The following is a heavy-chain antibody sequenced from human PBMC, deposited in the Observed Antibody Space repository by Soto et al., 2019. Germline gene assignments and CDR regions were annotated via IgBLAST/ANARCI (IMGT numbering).Heavy chain of an antibody. CDR1: GDSVSSSSGX. V-gene: IGHV6-1*01. CDR3: ASNAWNFVTSRDF. J-gene: IGHJ4*02. Sequence: QVQLQQSGPGLVKPSETLSLTWVVSGDSVSSSSGXWIWIRQSPSRGLEWLGRTYYRSQFYHDXXXSXXXRXXXXXXXXXXXXXLQLNSVTPEDTAVYYCASNAWNFVTSRDFWGQGILVTVSS. CDR2: TYYRSQFYH. D-gene: IGHD1-7*01.